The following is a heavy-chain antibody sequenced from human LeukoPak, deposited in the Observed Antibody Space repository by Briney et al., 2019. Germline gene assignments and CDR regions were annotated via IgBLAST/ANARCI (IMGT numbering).Heavy chain of an antibody. J-gene: IGHJ4*02. CDR1: GFTFRTYA. CDR3: ARHGYSSSWYDY. D-gene: IGHD6-13*01. V-gene: IGHV3-23*01. CDR2: ISGTDNTT. Sequence: GGSLRLSCAASGFTFRTYAMSWVRQAPGKGLEWVSAISGTDNTTYYADSVKGRFTISRDNSKSRLYLQMNSLRAEDTALYFCARHGYSSSWYDYWGQGTLVTVSS.